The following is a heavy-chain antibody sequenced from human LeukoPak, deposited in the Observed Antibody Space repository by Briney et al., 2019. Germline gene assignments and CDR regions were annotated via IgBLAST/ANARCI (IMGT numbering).Heavy chain of an antibody. Sequence: ASVKVSCKVSGYTLTELSMHWVRQAPGKGLEWMGGFDPEDGETIYAQKFQGRVNMTEDTSTDTAYMELSSLRSEDTAVYYCATEYGPLGYCSGGSCYLNYGMDVWGQGTTVTVSS. J-gene: IGHJ6*02. D-gene: IGHD2-15*01. CDR2: FDPEDGET. CDR1: GYTLTELS. CDR3: ATEYGPLGYCSGGSCYLNYGMDV. V-gene: IGHV1-24*01.